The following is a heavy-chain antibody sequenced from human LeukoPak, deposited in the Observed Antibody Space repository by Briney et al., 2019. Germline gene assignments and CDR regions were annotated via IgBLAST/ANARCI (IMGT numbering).Heavy chain of an antibody. D-gene: IGHD3-22*01. V-gene: IGHV4-59*01. CDR2: INYSGST. CDR3: ARDTRSYDSSGYYFFDF. CDR1: GASIRSYY. J-gene: IGHJ4*01. Sequence: PSETLSLTCIVSGASIRSYYWNWLRQPPGKGLEWIGYINYSGSTNFNPSLKSRATISMDTSKHHFSLKLSSVTAADTAVYYCARDTRSYDSSGYYFFDFWGQGTLVTVSS.